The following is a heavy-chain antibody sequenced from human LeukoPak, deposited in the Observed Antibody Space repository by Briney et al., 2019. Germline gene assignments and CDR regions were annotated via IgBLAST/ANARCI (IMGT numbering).Heavy chain of an antibody. CDR1: GGSFSGYY. CDR3: ARSLRYFDWTARGDAFDI. V-gene: IGHV4-34*01. J-gene: IGHJ3*02. CDR2: INHSGST. Sequence: SETLSLTCAVYGGSFSGYYWSWIRQPPGKGLEWIGEINHSGSTNYNPSLKSRVTISVDTSKNQFSLKLSSVTAEDTAVYYCARSLRYFDWTARGDAFDIWGQGTMVTVSS. D-gene: IGHD3-9*01.